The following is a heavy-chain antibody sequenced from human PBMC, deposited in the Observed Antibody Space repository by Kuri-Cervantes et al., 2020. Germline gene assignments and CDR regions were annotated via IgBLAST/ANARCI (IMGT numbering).Heavy chain of an antibody. Sequence: GESLKISCVASGFTFSNAWMSWVRQAPGKGLEWVGRIKSKTDGGTTDYAAPVKGRFTISRDDSKNTLYLQMNSLKTEDTAVYYCSLEGGMEAQDGWFDPWGQGTLVTVSS. J-gene: IGHJ5*02. CDR1: GFTFSNAW. CDR3: SLEGGMEAQDGWFDP. CDR2: IKSKTDGGTT. D-gene: IGHD3-16*01. V-gene: IGHV3-15*01.